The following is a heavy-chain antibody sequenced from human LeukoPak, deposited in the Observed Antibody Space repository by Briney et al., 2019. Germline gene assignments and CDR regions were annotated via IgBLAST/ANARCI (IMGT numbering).Heavy chain of an antibody. CDR3: AKDYDSSGYYPTSFDY. CDR2: ISGSGGST. CDR1: GFTFSSYA. Sequence: GGSLRLSCAASGFTFSSYAMSWVRQAPGKGLEWVSAISGSGGSTYYADSVKGRFIISRDNSKNTLYLQMNSLRAEDTAVYYCAKDYDSSGYYPTSFDYWGQGTLVTVSS. D-gene: IGHD3-22*01. V-gene: IGHV3-23*01. J-gene: IGHJ4*02.